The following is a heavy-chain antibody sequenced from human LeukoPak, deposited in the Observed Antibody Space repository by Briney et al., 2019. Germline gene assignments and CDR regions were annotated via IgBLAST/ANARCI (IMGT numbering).Heavy chain of an antibody. CDR3: ATARVVAVAALFDY. D-gene: IGHD6-19*01. Sequence: ASVKVSCKVSGYTLTELSMHWVRLAPGKGLEWMGGFDPEDGETIYAQKFQGRVTMTEDTSTDTAYMELSSLRSEDTAVYYCATARVVAVAALFDYWGRGTLVTVSS. V-gene: IGHV1-24*01. J-gene: IGHJ4*02. CDR1: GYTLTELS. CDR2: FDPEDGET.